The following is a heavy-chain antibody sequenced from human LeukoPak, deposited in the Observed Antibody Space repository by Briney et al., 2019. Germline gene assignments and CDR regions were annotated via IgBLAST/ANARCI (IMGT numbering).Heavy chain of an antibody. CDR2: IEQDGSEK. Sequence: PGGSLRLSCAVSGFSVSGYWMTWVRQAPGKGLEWVANIEQDGSEKNYVDSVKGRFTISRDNAENSLFLQMNSLRVEDTAVYYCAKDATLFGDQYFDYWGQGTLVIVSS. V-gene: IGHV3-7*01. CDR3: AKDATLFGDQYFDY. D-gene: IGHD3-10*01. J-gene: IGHJ4*02. CDR1: GFSVSGYW.